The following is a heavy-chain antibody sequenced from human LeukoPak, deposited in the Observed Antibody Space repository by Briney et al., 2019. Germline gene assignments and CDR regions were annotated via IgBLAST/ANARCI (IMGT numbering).Heavy chain of an antibody. CDR3: ARIFPGYYFDH. V-gene: IGHV4-59*01. J-gene: IGHJ4*02. CDR1: GGSISNYY. Sequence: PSETLSLTCTVSGGSISNYYWNWLRQPPGKGLEWIGDIYYNGITNSNASLKRRGTISLDTSKNQISLNLNSVTAADTAEYYCARIFPGYYFDHWGQGTLVTVSS. D-gene: IGHD3-3*01. CDR2: IYYNGIT.